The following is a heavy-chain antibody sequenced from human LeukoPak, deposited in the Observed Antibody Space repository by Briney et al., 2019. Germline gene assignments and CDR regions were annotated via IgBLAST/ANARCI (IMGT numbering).Heavy chain of an antibody. J-gene: IGHJ3*02. D-gene: IGHD3-9*01. CDR2: INHVGST. V-gene: IGHV4-38-2*02. CDR3: ARDRYYDILTGYFGVDAFDN. CDR1: GYSISSGYS. Sequence: SETLSLTCTVSGYSISSGYSWGWIRQPPGKGLEWIGSINHVGSTYYNPSLSLKSRVTISVDTSKNQFSLKLSSVTAADTAVYYCARDRYYDILTGYFGVDAFDNWGQGTMVTVSS.